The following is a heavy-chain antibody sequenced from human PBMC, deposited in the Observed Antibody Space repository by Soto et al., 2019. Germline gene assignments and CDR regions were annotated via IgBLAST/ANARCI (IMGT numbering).Heavy chain of an antibody. J-gene: IGHJ4*02. CDR1: GYSFTSYW. CDR3: ARPPTAVALDY. CDR2: VYPADSET. Sequence: GESLKISCKGSGYSFTSYWIGWVRQMPGKGLERMGLVYPADSETRYSPSFQGQVTISADKSISTAYLQWSSLKASDTAMYYCARPPTAVALDYWGQGTLVTVSS. D-gene: IGHD6-19*01. V-gene: IGHV5-51*01.